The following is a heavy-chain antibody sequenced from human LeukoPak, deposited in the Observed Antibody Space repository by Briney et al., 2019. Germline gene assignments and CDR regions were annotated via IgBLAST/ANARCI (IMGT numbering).Heavy chain of an antibody. V-gene: IGHV3-30*03. Sequence: PEGSLRLSCAASGFTFSSYGMHWVRQAPGKGLEWVAVISYDGSNKYYADSVKGRFTISRDNSKKSLYLQMNSLRAEDTAIYYCARDHAGYDFWGQGTLVTVSS. D-gene: IGHD5-18*01. J-gene: IGHJ4*02. CDR3: ARDHAGYDF. CDR2: ISYDGSNK. CDR1: GFTFSSYG.